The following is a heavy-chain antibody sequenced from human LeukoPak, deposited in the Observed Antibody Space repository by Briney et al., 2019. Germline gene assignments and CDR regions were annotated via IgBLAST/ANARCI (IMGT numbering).Heavy chain of an antibody. Sequence: SETLSLTCIVSGGSISSYYWGWIRQPPGKGLEWIGSIYYSGSTYYNPSLKSRVTISVDTSKNQFSLKLSSVTAADTAVYYCTRLGPFDYWGQGTLVTVSS. J-gene: IGHJ4*02. CDR1: GGSISSYY. CDR3: TRLGPFDY. CDR2: IYYSGST. V-gene: IGHV4-39*01.